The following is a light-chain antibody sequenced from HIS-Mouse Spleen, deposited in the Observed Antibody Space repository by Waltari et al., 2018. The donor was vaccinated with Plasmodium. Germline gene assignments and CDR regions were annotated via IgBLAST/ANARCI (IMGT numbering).Light chain of an antibody. V-gene: IGKV1-5*03. CDR1: QSISSW. CDR2: KAS. CDR3: QQYNSYSYT. J-gene: IGKJ2*01. Sequence: DIKMTQSPSTLSASVGDRFTITCRASQSISSWLAWYQQKPGKAPKLLIYKASSLESGVPSRFSGSGSGTEFTLTISSLQPDDFATYYCQQYNSYSYTFGQGTKLEIK.